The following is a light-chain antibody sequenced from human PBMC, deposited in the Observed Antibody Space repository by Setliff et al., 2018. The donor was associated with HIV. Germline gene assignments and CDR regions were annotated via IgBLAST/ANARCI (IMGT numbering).Light chain of an antibody. Sequence: QSVLTQPASVSGSPGQSITISCTGTSSDIGAYNYVSWYQQHPGKVPKVIIYDVRKRPSGVSNRFSGSKSGNTASLTISGLQAEDEAAYYCCSYANINTRVFGTGTKVTV. CDR1: SSDIGAYNY. V-gene: IGLV2-23*02. CDR2: DVR. J-gene: IGLJ1*01. CDR3: CSYANINTRV.